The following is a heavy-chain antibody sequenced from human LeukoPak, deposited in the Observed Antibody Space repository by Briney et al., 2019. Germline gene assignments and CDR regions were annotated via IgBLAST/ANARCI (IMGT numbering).Heavy chain of an antibody. V-gene: IGHV4-38-2*01. Sequence: SETLSLACAVSGYSISSGYYWGWIRRPPGKGLEWIGNFYHSGSTYYNPSLKSRVTISVNTSKNHFSLKLTSVTAADTAVYYCARAPYYSDSGAFFDYWGQGTLVTVSS. D-gene: IGHD3-22*01. CDR1: GYSISSGYY. CDR3: ARAPYYSDSGAFFDY. CDR2: FYHSGST. J-gene: IGHJ4*02.